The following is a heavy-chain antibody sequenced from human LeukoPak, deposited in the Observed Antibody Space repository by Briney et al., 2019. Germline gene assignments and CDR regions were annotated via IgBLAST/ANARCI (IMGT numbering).Heavy chain of an antibody. V-gene: IGHV4-39*07. CDR3: AVTTGSEDYYYYMDV. CDR2: IYYSGST. J-gene: IGHJ6*03. D-gene: IGHD4-11*01. Sequence: SETLSLTCTVSGGSISSSSYYWGWIRQPPGKGLEWIGSIYYSGSTYYNPSLKSRVTISVDTSKNQFSLKLSSVTAADTAVYYCAVTTGSEDYYYYMDVWGKGATVTVSS. CDR1: GGSISSSSYY.